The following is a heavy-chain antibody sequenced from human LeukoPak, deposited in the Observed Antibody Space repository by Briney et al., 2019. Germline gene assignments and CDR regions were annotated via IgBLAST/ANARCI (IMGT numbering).Heavy chain of an antibody. Sequence: PGGSLRLSCAASGFTFDDYGMSWVRQAPGKGLEWVANINQDGNRENYVDSVKGRFSISRDNAKNSLFLQMHSLRVEDTAVYYCASTFPYCSDGSCALGGQGTLVTVSS. J-gene: IGHJ4*02. CDR2: INQDGNRE. D-gene: IGHD2-15*01. CDR3: ASTFPYCSDGSCAL. V-gene: IGHV3-7*01. CDR1: GFTFDDYG.